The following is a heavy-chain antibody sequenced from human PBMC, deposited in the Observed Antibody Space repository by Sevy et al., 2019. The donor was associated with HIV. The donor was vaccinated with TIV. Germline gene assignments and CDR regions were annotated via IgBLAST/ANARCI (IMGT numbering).Heavy chain of an antibody. CDR2: ISSSSSYI. V-gene: IGHV3-21*01. D-gene: IGHD3-10*01. J-gene: IGHJ6*02. CDR1: RFTFSSDS. CDR3: ARDRDGSGSSGGYGMDV. Sequence: GGSLRLSCVASRFTFSSDSMNWVRQAPGKGLEWVSSISSSSSYIYYADSVKGRFGISRDNAKKSLYLQMNSLRVEDTAVYYCARDRDGSGSSGGYGMDVWGQGTTVTVSS.